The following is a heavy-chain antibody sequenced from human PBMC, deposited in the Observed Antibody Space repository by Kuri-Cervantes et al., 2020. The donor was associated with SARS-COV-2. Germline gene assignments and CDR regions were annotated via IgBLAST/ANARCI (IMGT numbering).Heavy chain of an antibody. D-gene: IGHD2-15*01. CDR3: ARDERYCSGGSCYSEAGNWFDP. CDR1: GFTFSSCG. Sequence: GESLKISCAASGFTFSSCGMHWVRQAPGKGLEWVAFIRHDGSNKYYADSVKGRFTISRDNSKNTLYLQMNSLRAEDTAVYYCARDERYCSGGSCYSEAGNWFDPWGQGTLVTVSS. J-gene: IGHJ5*02. CDR2: IRHDGSNK. V-gene: IGHV3-30*02.